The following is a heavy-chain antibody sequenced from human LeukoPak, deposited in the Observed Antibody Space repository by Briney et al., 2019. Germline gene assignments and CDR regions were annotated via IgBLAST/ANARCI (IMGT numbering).Heavy chain of an antibody. CDR2: IEPDGSGK. Sequence: GGSLRLSCAASGFSFRDYWMSWVRQAPGKGLEWVADIEPDGSGKTYVDSVKGRFTISRDNAQRSLYLQMDTLTAEDTAVYYCVTSWVRQQRDFWGQGTLVTVSS. CDR3: VTSWVRQQRDF. CDR1: GFSFRDYW. D-gene: IGHD3-10*01. J-gene: IGHJ4*02. V-gene: IGHV3-7*01.